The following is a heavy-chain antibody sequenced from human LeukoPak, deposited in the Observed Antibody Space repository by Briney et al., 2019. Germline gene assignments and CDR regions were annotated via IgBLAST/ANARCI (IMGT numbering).Heavy chain of an antibody. CDR2: IKTDGSET. CDR1: GFYFRDHW. V-gene: IGHV3-7*03. D-gene: IGHD6-19*01. CDR3: VKNDGWFHLAQ. Sequence: GGSLRLSCTASGFYFRDHWMDWVRQAPGKGLEWVGHIKTDGSETYYLDSLKGRISISRDNTNNALYLQMNSLRVEDTAVYYCVKNDGWFHLAQWGQGTLVTVSS. J-gene: IGHJ4*02.